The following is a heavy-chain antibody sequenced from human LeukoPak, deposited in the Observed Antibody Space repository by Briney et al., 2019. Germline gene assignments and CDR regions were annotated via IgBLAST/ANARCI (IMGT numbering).Heavy chain of an antibody. CDR2: ISSSSSYI. J-gene: IGHJ4*02. CDR3: ASEPYYDSSGYYSVDY. V-gene: IGHV3-21*01. Sequence: GGSLRLSCAASGFTFSSYSMNWVRQAPGKGLEWVSSISSSSSYIYYADSVKGRFTISRDNAKNSLYLQMNSLRAEDTAVYYCASEPYYDSSGYYSVDYWGQGTLVTVSS. CDR1: GFTFSSYS. D-gene: IGHD3-22*01.